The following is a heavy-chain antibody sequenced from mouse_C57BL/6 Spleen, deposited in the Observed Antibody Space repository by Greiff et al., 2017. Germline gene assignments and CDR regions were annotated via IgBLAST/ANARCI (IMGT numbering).Heavy chain of an antibody. V-gene: IGHV1-42*01. CDR1: GYSFTGYY. Sequence: VQLQQSGPELVKPGASVKISCKASGYSFTGYYINWVKQSPEKSLEWIGEINPSTGGTTYNQKFKAKATLTVDKSSSTAYMQLKSLTSEDSAVYYCARSNGSRPQYYAMDYWGQGTLVTVSA. CDR2: INPSTGGT. D-gene: IGHD1-1*01. J-gene: IGHJ4*01. CDR3: ARSNGSRPQYYAMDY.